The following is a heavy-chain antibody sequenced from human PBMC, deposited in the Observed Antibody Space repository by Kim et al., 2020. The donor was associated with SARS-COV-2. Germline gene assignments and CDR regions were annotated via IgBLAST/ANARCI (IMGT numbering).Heavy chain of an antibody. J-gene: IGHJ4*02. V-gene: IGHV3-53*01. Sequence: KYSAGAVKDRLTISRDNSKTTLYLQMNSLRAEDTAVYYCARGYSSGWIDYWGQGTLVTVSS. D-gene: IGHD6-19*01. CDR2: K. CDR3: ARGYSSGWIDY.